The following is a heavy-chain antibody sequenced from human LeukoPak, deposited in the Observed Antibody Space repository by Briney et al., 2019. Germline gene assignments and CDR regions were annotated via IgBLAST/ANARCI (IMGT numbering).Heavy chain of an antibody. D-gene: IGHD4-17*01. CDR1: GGSISSGGYY. J-gene: IGHJ4*02. Sequence: PSETLSLTCTVSGGSISSGGYYWSWIRQHPGKGLEWIGYIYYSGSTYYNPSLKSRVTISVDTSKNQFSLKLSSVTAADTAVYYCARLGGWLYGDDDYWGQGTLVPVSS. V-gene: IGHV4-31*03. CDR3: ARLGGWLYGDDDY. CDR2: IYYSGST.